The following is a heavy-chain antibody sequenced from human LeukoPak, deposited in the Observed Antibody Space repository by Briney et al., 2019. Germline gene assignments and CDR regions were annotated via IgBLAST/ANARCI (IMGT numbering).Heavy chain of an antibody. CDR2: IRSKAYGGTT. CDR3: TRDRSHITIFGGFDP. V-gene: IGHV3-49*04. D-gene: IGHD3-3*01. J-gene: IGHJ5*02. CDR1: GFTFGDYA. Sequence: GSLRLSCTASGFTFGDYAMSWVRQAPGKGLEWVGFIRSKAYGGTTEYAASVKGRFTISRDDSKSIAYLQMNSLKTEDTAVYYCTRDRSHITIFGGFDPWGQGTLVTVSS.